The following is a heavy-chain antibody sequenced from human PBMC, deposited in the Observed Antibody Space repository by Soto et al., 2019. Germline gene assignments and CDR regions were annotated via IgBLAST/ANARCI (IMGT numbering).Heavy chain of an antibody. V-gene: IGHV4-34*01. J-gene: IGHJ6*02. CDR3: AREVTDSVNYFGIDV. CDR2: INYYGGT. CDR1: SESISRYS. D-gene: IGHD2-21*02. Sequence: SATLSLTWAFYSESISRYSWTWIRQPPGKGLEWIGEINYYGGTVYNPALKSRVTMSIDTSKMQFSLKLSSVTSADTAVYYCAREVTDSVNYFGIDVLGQGTTVIVS.